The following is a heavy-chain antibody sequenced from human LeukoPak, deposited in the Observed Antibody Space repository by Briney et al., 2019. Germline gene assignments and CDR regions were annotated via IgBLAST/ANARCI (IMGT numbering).Heavy chain of an antibody. CDR3: ARKGSSGYYFDY. CDR2: ISSSGSTI. Sequence: GGSLRLSCAASGFTFSSYSMNWIRQAPGKGLEWVSYISSSGSTIYYADSVKGRFTISRDNAKNSLYLQMNSLRAEDTAVYYCARKGSSGYYFDYWGQGTLVTVSS. D-gene: IGHD3-22*01. CDR1: GFTFSSYS. J-gene: IGHJ4*02. V-gene: IGHV3-48*04.